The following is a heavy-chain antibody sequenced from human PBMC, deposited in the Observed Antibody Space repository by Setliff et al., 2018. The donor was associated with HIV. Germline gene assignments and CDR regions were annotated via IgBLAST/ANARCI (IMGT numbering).Heavy chain of an antibody. Sequence: GASVKVSCKTSGYTFTNFGISWVRQAPGHGLEWMGWISPNFGHTNYAQNFHGRITLTVDTSTSRAYMELRSLRPDDTAVYFCARLGSGWSDSYYYAMDVWGQGTTVTVSS. V-gene: IGHV1-18*01. J-gene: IGHJ6*02. CDR2: ISPNFGHT. CDR1: GYTFTNFG. D-gene: IGHD6-19*01. CDR3: ARLGSGWSDSYYYAMDV.